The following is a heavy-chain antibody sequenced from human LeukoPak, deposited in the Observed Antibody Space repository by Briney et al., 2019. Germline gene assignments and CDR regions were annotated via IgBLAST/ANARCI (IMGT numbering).Heavy chain of an antibody. CDR3: ARDLGYCGAISCGLGY. CDR1: GFTFRSNS. CDR2: ISSSSSTI. Sequence: PGGSLRLSCAASGFTFRSNSMNWVRQAPGKGLEWVSYISSSSSTIYYADSVKGRFTISRDNAKNSLYLQMNSRTDEDTAVYYCARDLGYCGAISCGLGYWGQGTLVTVSS. D-gene: IGHD2-15*01. V-gene: IGHV3-48*02. J-gene: IGHJ4*02.